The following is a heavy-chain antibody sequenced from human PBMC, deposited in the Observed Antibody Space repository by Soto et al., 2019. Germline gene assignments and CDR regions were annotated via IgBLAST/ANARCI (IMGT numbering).Heavy chain of an antibody. Sequence: QVQLVQSGAEVKKPGSSVKVSCKASGGTFSSYAISWVRQAPGQGLEWMGGIIPIFGTANYAQKFQGRVTNTADKTTSTANMELSNLRSEDTAVYYCASPKVGATWAFDHWGQGTLVTVSS. CDR2: IIPIFGTA. CDR3: ASPKVGATWAFDH. CDR1: GGTFSSYA. D-gene: IGHD1-26*01. V-gene: IGHV1-69*06. J-gene: IGHJ4*02.